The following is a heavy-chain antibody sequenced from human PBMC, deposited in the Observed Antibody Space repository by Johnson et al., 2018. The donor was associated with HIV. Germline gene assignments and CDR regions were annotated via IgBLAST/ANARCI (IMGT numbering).Heavy chain of an antibody. D-gene: IGHD3-22*01. V-gene: IGHV3-11*04. CDR1: GFTFRDYY. CDR2: ISTSGSTI. CDR3: ARPGVVVTPPDAFDI. Sequence: QMQLVESGGGLVQPGGSLRLSCAASGFTFRDYYMSWIRQAPGKGLEWVSYISTSGSTIYYADSVKGRFTISRDNSKNSLYLQMNSLRAEDTAVYYCARPGVVVTPPDAFDIWGQGTMVTVSS. J-gene: IGHJ3*02.